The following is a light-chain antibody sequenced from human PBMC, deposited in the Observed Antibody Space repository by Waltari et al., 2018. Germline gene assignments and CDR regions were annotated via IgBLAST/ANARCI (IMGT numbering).Light chain of an antibody. CDR3: ATWDGSLNAVV. Sequence: QSVLTQPPSASGAPGQRVTISCSGSNFNVGSNVVNWYQQLPGTAPKLLIYGNNLRPSGVPDRFSGSKSGTSASLAISGLQSDDEADYHCATWDGSLNAVVFGGGTKLTVL. V-gene: IGLV1-44*01. CDR2: GNN. J-gene: IGLJ2*01. CDR1: NFNVGSNV.